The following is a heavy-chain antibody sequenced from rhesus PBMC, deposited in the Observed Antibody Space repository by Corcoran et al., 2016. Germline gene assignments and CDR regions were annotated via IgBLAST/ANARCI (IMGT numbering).Heavy chain of an antibody. J-gene: IGHJ1*01. V-gene: IGHV4-147*01. CDR3: ARVSGSWNDEYFEF. CDR1: GYSISSNY. D-gene: IGHD6-25*01. CDR2: IYGSSGGN. Sequence: QVQLQESGPGLVKPSETLSLTCAVSGYSISSNYWSWIRQPPGKGLEWIGYIYGSSGGNYYNPSLKSRVTSSTDTSKNQFSVKLSSVTAADTDVYYCARVSGSWNDEYFEFWGQGALVTVSS.